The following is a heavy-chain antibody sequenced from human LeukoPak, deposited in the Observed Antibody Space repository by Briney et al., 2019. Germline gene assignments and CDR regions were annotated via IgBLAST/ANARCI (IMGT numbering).Heavy chain of an antibody. V-gene: IGHV3-21*04. D-gene: IGHD3-22*01. CDR3: AGVDYYDSSPYYYYGMDV. J-gene: IGHJ6*02. Sequence: GGSLRLSCAASGFTFSSYAMHWVRQTPGKGLEWVSSISSSSSYIYYADSVKGRFTISRDNAKNSLYLQMNSLRAEDTAVYYCAGVDYYDSSPYYYYGMDVWGQGTTVTVSS. CDR2: ISSSSSYI. CDR1: GFTFSSYA.